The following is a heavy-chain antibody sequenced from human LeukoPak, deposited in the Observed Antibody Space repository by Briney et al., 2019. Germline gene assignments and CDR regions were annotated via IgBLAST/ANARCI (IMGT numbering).Heavy chain of an antibody. V-gene: IGHV3-30-3*01. Sequence: PGRSLRLSCAASGFTFSDYAMHWVRQAPGKGLEWVAVLSYGGTNKYYADSVKGQFTISRDNSKNTMFLQMNSLRAEDTAVYHCARDRSGYANDAFDFWGQGTMVTVSS. CDR3: ARDRSGYANDAFDF. J-gene: IGHJ3*01. CDR1: GFTFSDYA. D-gene: IGHD3-3*01. CDR2: LSYGGTNK.